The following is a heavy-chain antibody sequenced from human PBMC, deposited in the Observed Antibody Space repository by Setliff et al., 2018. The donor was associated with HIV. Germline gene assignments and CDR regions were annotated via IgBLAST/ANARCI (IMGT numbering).Heavy chain of an antibody. CDR3: ARGPKSPRFDY. CDR2: IFYSGST. Sequence: PSETLSLTCTVSGGSISSYYWSWIRQPPGEGLEWIGYIFYSGSTNHNPSLKSRVTISLDTSKNQFSLKLGSVTAADTAVYFCARGPKSPRFDYWGQGTLVTVSS. CDR1: GGSISSYY. J-gene: IGHJ4*02. V-gene: IGHV4-59*12.